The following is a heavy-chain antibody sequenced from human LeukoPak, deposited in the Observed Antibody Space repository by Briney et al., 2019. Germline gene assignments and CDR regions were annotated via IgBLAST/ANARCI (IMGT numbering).Heavy chain of an antibody. D-gene: IGHD3-22*01. CDR1: GGSISSGDYY. CDR2: KYYSVST. V-gene: IGHV4-30-4*01. J-gene: IGHJ5*02. CDR3: ARPYYYDSRIDP. Sequence: SQTLSLTCMVSGGSISSGDYYWSWIRQPPGKGLEWIVYKYYSVSTSYTPSLKSRVTMAADTSKNQLSLKLSSVTAADTAVYYCARPYYYDSRIDPWGQGILVTVSS.